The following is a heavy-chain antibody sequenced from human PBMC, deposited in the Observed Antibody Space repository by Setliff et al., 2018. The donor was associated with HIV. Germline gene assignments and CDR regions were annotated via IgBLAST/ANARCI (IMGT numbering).Heavy chain of an antibody. CDR2: INHSGST. V-gene: IGHV4-34*01. CDR3: ARGGRSLAAQTWFDP. CDR1: GGYFSDYY. J-gene: IGHJ5*02. D-gene: IGHD6-6*01. Sequence: SETLSLTCAVYGGYFSDYYWSWIRQPPGKGLEWIGEINHSGSTNYNPSLKSRVTISVDTSKNQFSLKLSSVTAADTAVYYWARGGRSLAAQTWFDPWGPGTLVTVSS.